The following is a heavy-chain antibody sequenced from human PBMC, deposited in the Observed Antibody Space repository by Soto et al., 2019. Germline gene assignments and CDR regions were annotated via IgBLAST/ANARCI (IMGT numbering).Heavy chain of an antibody. CDR1: GFFFEDYA. D-gene: IGHD3-10*01. CDR3: AKDMRSSQGGSYAAEL. CDR2: ISWNSGNI. J-gene: IGHJ4*02. V-gene: IGHV3-9*01. Sequence: EVQLVESGGGLVQPGRSLRLSCAASGFFFEDYAMHWVRQDPGKGLEWVSGISWNSGNIGYADSAKGRFTISRDNAKNYLYLQMNSLRTEDTAFYLCAKDMRSSQGGSYAAELWGQGTLVTVSS.